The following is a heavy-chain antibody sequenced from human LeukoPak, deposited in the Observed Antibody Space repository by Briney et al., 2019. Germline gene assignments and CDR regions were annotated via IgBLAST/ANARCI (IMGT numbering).Heavy chain of an antibody. V-gene: IGHV4-34*12. Sequence: SEALSLTCAVYGGSFSGYYWSWIRQPPGKGLEWIGHVFHSGDTEYNPSLKNRVAMSLVRSKNQVSLELSSVTAADTAVYYCARAPGAPRGYYAGGFDVWGQGTLVTVSS. D-gene: IGHD3-22*01. CDR2: VFHSGDT. CDR3: ARAPGAPRGYYAGGFDV. CDR1: GGSFSGYY. J-gene: IGHJ3*01.